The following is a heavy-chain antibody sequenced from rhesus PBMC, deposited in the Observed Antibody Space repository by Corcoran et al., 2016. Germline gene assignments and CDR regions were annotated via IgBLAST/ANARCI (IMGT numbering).Heavy chain of an antibody. J-gene: IGHJ6*01. CDR3: ARVYGNDGLDS. Sequence: EVQPVESGGGLVQPGGSLRLSCAASAFTFSDYYTSSVRKAPGQVLDRVSTISSGSSYIYCADSVKGRFTISRDNATNSLSLQMNSLKTEDTAVYFCARVYGNDGLDSWGQGVVVTDSS. D-gene: IGHD4-35*01. CDR1: AFTFSDYY. CDR2: ISSGSSYI. V-gene: IGHV3-136*01.